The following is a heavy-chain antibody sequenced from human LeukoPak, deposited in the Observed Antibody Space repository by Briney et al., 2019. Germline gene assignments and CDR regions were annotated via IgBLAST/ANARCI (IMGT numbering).Heavy chain of an antibody. Sequence: GGSLRLSCAASGFTFSSYAMHWVRQAPGKGLEWVAVISYDGSNKYYADSVKGRFTISRDNSKNTLYLQMNSLRAEDTAVYYCARDGYSSSWFSPYNWFDPWGQGTLVTVSS. CDR3: ARDGYSSSWFSPYNWFDP. D-gene: IGHD6-13*01. J-gene: IGHJ5*02. CDR2: ISYDGSNK. V-gene: IGHV3-30-3*01. CDR1: GFTFSSYA.